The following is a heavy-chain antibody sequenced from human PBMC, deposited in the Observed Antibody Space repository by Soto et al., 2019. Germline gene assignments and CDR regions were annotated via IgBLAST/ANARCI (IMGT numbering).Heavy chain of an antibody. Sequence: ETLSLTCAVYGGSFSGYYWSWIRQPPGKGLEWIGEINHSGSTNYNPSLESRVTISVDTSKNQFSLKLSSVTAADTAVYYCARARVWSYQYYFDYWGQGTLVTVSS. D-gene: IGHD2-2*01. CDR1: GGSFSGYY. V-gene: IGHV4-34*01. J-gene: IGHJ4*02. CDR2: INHSGST. CDR3: ARARVWSYQYYFDY.